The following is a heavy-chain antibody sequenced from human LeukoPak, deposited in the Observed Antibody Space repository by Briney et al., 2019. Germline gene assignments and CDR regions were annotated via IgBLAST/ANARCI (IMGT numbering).Heavy chain of an antibody. CDR1: GFTFSSYS. Sequence: GGSLGLSSAASGFTFSSYSMNWVRQAPGKGLEWVSSIRTSGSHIKYADSEKGRFTISRDNATHSMYLQVNSLRAEDTAMSYCARGDYVDYWGQGTLVTVSS. V-gene: IGHV3-21*01. CDR2: IRTSGSHI. J-gene: IGHJ4*02. CDR3: ARGDYVDY.